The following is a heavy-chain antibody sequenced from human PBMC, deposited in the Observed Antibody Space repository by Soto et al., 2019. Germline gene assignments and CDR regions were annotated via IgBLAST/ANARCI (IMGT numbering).Heavy chain of an antibody. J-gene: IGHJ4*02. CDR3: ARHWDWGSLGY. D-gene: IGHD3-16*01. CDR1: GGSISSDY. V-gene: IGHV4-59*08. CDR2: IYYSGSI. Sequence: QVQLQESGPGLVKPSETLSLTCTVSGGSISSDYWSWIRQPPGKGLEWIGYIYYSGSINYNPSLESRVAISVDTSKNQFSLKLTSVTAADTAMYYCARHWDWGSLGYWGQGTLVTVSS.